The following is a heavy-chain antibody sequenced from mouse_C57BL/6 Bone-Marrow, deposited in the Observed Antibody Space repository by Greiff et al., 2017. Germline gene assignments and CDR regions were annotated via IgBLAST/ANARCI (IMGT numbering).Heavy chain of an antibody. CDR2: INPNNGGT. V-gene: IGHV1-26*01. CDR3: GRGGSGMDY. CDR1: GYTFTDYY. Sequence: VQLQQSGPELVKPGASVKISCKASGYTFTDYYMNWVQQSPGKSLEWIGDINPNNGGTSYTQKFKGKATLTVDKSSSTDYMERRSLTSEDSAVYYCGRGGSGMDYWGQGTSVTVCS. J-gene: IGHJ4*01. D-gene: IGHD1-1*02.